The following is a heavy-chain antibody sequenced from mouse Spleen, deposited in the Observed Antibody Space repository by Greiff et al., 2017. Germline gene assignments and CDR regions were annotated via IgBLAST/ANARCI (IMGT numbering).Heavy chain of an antibody. CDR3: ARSSTMITTGFAY. CDR2: IYPGSGNT. D-gene: IGHD2-4*01. V-gene: IGHV1-76*01. CDR1: GYTFTDYY. J-gene: IGHJ3*01. Sequence: QVQLKESGAELVRPGASVKLSCKASGYTFTDYYINWVKQRPGQGLEWIARIYPGSGNTYYNEKFKGKATLTAEKSSSTAYMQLSSLTSEDSAVYFCARSSTMITTGFAYWGQGTLVTVSA.